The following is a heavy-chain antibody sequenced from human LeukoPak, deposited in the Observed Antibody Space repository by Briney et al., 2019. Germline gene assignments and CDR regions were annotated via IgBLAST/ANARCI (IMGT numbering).Heavy chain of an antibody. Sequence: GRSLRLSCAASGFTFSSYAMHWVRQAPGKGLEWVGIISYDGSNKYYADSVKGRFTISRDNSKNTLYLQMDSLRGEDTAVYYCAKPYGLLRYFHWSRIDYWGQGTLVTVSS. D-gene: IGHD3-9*01. CDR2: ISYDGSNK. CDR1: GFTFSSYA. CDR3: AKPYGLLRYFHWSRIDY. V-gene: IGHV3-30*18. J-gene: IGHJ4*02.